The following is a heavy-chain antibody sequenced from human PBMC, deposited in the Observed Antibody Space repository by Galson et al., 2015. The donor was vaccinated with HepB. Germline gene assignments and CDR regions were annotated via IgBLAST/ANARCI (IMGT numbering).Heavy chain of an antibody. CDR1: GYSFTSYW. CDR2: IYPGDSGT. J-gene: IGHJ4*02. V-gene: IGHV5-51*03. Sequence: QSGAEVKKLGESLKISCNGSGYSFTSYWIGWVRQMPGKGLEWMGIIYPGDSGTRYSPSFQGQVTISADKSISTAYLQWSSLKASDTAMYYCARRAPYYYDSSGYPGTLDYWGQGTLVTVSS. CDR3: ARRAPYYYDSSGYPGTLDY. D-gene: IGHD3-22*01.